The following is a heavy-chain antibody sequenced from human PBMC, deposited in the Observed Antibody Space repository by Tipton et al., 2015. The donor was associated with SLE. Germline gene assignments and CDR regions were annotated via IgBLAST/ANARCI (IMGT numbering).Heavy chain of an antibody. V-gene: IGHV4-61*01. CDR2: IYYSGST. J-gene: IGHJ6*04. D-gene: IGHD6-13*01. CDR3: ARVYSSSHPDV. CDR1: GGSISSGNYY. Sequence: TLSLTCTVSGGSISSGNYYWSWIRQPPGKGLEWIGYIYYSGSTNYNPSLKSRVTISVDTSKNQFSLKLSSVTAADTAVYYCARVYSSSHPDVWGKGTTVTVSS.